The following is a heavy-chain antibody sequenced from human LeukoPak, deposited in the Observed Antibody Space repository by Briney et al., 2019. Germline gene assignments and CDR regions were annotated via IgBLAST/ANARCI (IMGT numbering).Heavy chain of an antibody. CDR2: ISWDGGST. V-gene: IGHV3-43D*03. CDR1: GFTFDDYA. J-gene: IGHJ3*02. Sequence: PGGSLRLSCAASGFTFDDYAMHWVRQAPGKGLEWVSLISWDGGSTYYADSVKGRFTISRDNSKNSLYLQMNSLRAEDTALYYCAKDIHAYGSGSYGNAFDIWGQGTMVTVS. D-gene: IGHD3-10*01. CDR3: AKDIHAYGSGSYGNAFDI.